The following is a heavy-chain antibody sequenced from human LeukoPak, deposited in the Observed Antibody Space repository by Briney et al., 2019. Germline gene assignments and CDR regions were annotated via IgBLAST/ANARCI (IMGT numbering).Heavy chain of an antibody. Sequence: ASVKVSCKASGGTFSSYAISWVRQAPGQGLKWMGGIIPIFGTANYAQKFQGRVTITADESTSTAYMELSSLRSDDTAVYYCARARRGSGWPDAFDIWGQGTMVTVSS. D-gene: IGHD6-19*01. J-gene: IGHJ3*02. V-gene: IGHV1-69*13. CDR3: ARARRGSGWPDAFDI. CDR2: IIPIFGTA. CDR1: GGTFSSYA.